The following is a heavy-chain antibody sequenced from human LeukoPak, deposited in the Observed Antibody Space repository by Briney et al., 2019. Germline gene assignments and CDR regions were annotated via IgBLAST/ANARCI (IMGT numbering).Heavy chain of an antibody. CDR3: ARTLTTATWDY. CDR2: ISPYSGAT. Sequence: ASVKVSCKASGYTFTEYYLNWMRQAPGQGLEWMGWISPYSGATHDAQMFRGRVTMTRDTSISTAYMEVSSLRSDDSAVYFCARTLTTATWDYWGQGTLVTVSS. V-gene: IGHV1-2*02. CDR1: GYTFTEYY. J-gene: IGHJ4*02. D-gene: IGHD4-17*01.